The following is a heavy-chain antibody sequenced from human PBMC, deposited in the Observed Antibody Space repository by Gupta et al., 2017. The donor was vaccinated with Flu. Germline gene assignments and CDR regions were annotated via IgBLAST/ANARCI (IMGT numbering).Heavy chain of an antibody. D-gene: IGHD1-26*01. CDR1: GFTFSSYS. J-gene: IGHJ6*02. CDR2: ISSSSSYI. CDR3: ASCWAEERGMDV. Sequence: EVQLVESGGGLVKPGGSLRLSCAASGFTFSSYSMNWVRQAPGKGLEWVSSISSSSSYIYDADSVKGRFTISRDNAKNSLCLQMKSLRAEDTAVYYCASCWAEERGMDVWGQGTTVTVSS. V-gene: IGHV3-21*01.